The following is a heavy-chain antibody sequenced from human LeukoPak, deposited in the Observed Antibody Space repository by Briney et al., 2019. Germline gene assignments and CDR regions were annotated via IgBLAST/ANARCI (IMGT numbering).Heavy chain of an antibody. D-gene: IGHD3-9*01. CDR2: ISAYNGNT. J-gene: IGHJ4*02. CDR3: AREKLRYFDWPAYLFDY. V-gene: IGHV1-18*01. Sequence: ASVKVSCKASGYTFTSYGISWVRQAPGQGLEWMGWISAYNGNTNYAQKLQGRVTMTTDTSTSTAYMELRSLRSDDTAVYYCAREKLRYFDWPAYLFDYWGQGTLVTVSS. CDR1: GYTFTSYG.